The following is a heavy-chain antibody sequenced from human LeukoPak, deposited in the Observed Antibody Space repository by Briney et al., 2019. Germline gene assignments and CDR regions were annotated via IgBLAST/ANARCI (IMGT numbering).Heavy chain of an antibody. V-gene: IGHV4-39*01. CDR3: ARRYYFVSGSYYPFDF. D-gene: IGHD3-10*01. CDR2: IHYSGTT. Sequence: PSETLSLTCNVFGGSISDNDYSWDWIRQPPGKGLEWMGCIHYSGTTYSNPSLKSRISISVDTSKSQFSLKLRSVTAADTAVYYCARRYYFVSGSYYPFDFWGQGTLVTVSS. CDR1: GGSISDNDYS. J-gene: IGHJ4*02.